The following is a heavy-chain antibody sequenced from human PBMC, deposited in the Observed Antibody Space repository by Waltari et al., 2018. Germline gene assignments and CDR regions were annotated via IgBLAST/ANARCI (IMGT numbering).Heavy chain of an antibody. J-gene: IGHJ6*02. V-gene: IGHV4-39*01. D-gene: IGHD3-3*01. Sequence: QLQLQESGPGLVKPSETLSLTCTVSGGSISSSSYYWGWIRQPPGKGLEWIGSIYYSGITYYNPSLKSRVTISVDTSKNQFSLKLSSVTAADTAVYYCARHGAIYDFWSGYNYYYYYYGMDVWGQGTTVTVSS. CDR3: ARHGAIYDFWSGYNYYYYYYGMDV. CDR1: GGSISSSSYY. CDR2: IYYSGIT.